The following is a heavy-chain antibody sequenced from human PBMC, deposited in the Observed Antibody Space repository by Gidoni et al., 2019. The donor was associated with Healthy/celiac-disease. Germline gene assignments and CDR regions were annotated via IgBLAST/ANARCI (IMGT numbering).Heavy chain of an antibody. CDR3: ASSRREYSSPGRFDY. V-gene: IGHV1-46*01. J-gene: IGHJ4*02. CDR1: GYTFTSYY. Sequence: QVQLVQSGAEVKKPGASVKVSCTASGYTFTSYYMHWVRQAPGQGLEWMGIINPSGGSTSYAQKFQGRVTMTRDTSTSTVYMELSSLRSEDTAVYYCASSRREYSSPGRFDYWGQGTLVTVSS. CDR2: INPSGGST. D-gene: IGHD6-6*01.